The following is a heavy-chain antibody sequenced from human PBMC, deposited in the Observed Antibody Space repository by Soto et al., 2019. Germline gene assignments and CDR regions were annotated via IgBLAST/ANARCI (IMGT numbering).Heavy chain of an antibody. CDR1: GGTFSSYA. Sequence: ASVKVSCKASGGTFSSYAISWVRQAPGQGLEWMGGIIPIFGTANYAQKFQGRVTITADESTSTAYMELSSLRSEDTAVYYCARVGILWFGEFVWFDPWGQGTLVTVSS. D-gene: IGHD3-10*01. CDR3: ARVGILWFGEFVWFDP. CDR2: IIPIFGTA. J-gene: IGHJ5*02. V-gene: IGHV1-69*13.